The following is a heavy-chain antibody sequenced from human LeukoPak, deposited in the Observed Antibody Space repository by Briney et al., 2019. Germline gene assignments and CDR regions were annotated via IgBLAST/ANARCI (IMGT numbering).Heavy chain of an antibody. CDR2: IYYSGST. Sequence: PSETLSLTCTVSSGSISGYYWSWIRQPPGKGLEWIGCIYYSGSTNYNPSHKSRVTISVDTSKDQFSLRLGSVTAADTAVYYCARAPLSDWYFDLWGRGTLVTVSS. V-gene: IGHV4-59*01. CDR3: ARAPLSDWYFDL. J-gene: IGHJ2*01. CDR1: SGSISGYY.